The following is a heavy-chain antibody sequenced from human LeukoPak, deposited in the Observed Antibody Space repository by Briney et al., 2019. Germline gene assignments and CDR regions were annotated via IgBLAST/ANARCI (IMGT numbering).Heavy chain of an antibody. Sequence: GASVKVSCKASGYSFTTYAMSWVRQAPGQGLEWTGWINTNTGIPTYAQDFTGRFVFSFDTSVATAYLRISSLRPEDTALYYCARARFCSDGSCYGDHWGQGTLVTVSS. J-gene: IGHJ4*02. V-gene: IGHV7-4-1*02. CDR2: INTNTGIP. CDR3: ARARFCSDGSCYGDH. CDR1: GYSFTTYA. D-gene: IGHD2-15*01.